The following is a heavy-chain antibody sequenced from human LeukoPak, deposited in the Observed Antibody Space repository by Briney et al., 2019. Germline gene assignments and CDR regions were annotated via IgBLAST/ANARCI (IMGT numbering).Heavy chain of an antibody. CDR2: ISWDGGST. V-gene: IGHV3-43*01. CDR1: GFTLDDYT. Sequence: GGSLRLSCAASGFTLDDYTMHWVRQAPGKGLEWVSLISWDGGSTYYADSVKGRFTISRDNSKNSLYLQMNSLRTEDTALYYCAKDSIRFQGIAAAAPFDYWGQGTLVTVSS. J-gene: IGHJ4*02. D-gene: IGHD6-13*01. CDR3: AKDSIRFQGIAAAAPFDY.